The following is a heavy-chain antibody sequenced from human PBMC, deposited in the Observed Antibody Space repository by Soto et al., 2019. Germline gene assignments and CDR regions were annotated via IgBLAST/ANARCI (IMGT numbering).Heavy chain of an antibody. Sequence: SVKVSCKASGGTFSSYAISWVRQAPGQGLEWMGGIIPIFGTANYAQKFQGRVTITADESTSTAYMELSSLRSEDTAVYYCAREHSSSWNKRYYYYGMDVWGQGTTVTVSS. J-gene: IGHJ6*02. D-gene: IGHD6-13*01. V-gene: IGHV1-69*13. CDR3: AREHSSSWNKRYYYYGMDV. CDR2: IIPIFGTA. CDR1: GGTFSSYA.